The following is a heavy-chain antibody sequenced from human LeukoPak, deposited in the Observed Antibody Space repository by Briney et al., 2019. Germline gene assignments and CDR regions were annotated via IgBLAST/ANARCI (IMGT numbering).Heavy chain of an antibody. CDR2: ISAYNGNT. Sequence: ASVKVSCKAAGYTFTSNGISWVRQAPGQGLEWLGWISAYNGNTNYAQKLQGRVTMTTDTSTSTAYMELRSLRSDDTAVYYCARDEVAVAGNWYFDLWGRGTLVTVSS. J-gene: IGHJ2*01. CDR1: GYTFTSNG. CDR3: ARDEVAVAGNWYFDL. D-gene: IGHD6-19*01. V-gene: IGHV1-18*01.